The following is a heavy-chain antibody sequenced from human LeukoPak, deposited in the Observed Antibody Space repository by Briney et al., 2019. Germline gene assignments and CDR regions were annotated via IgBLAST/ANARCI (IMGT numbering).Heavy chain of an antibody. CDR2: IYYSGST. D-gene: IGHD3-22*01. CDR1: GGSISSYY. V-gene: IGHV4-59*01. CDR3: ARNHYYDSSGIDY. Sequence: PSETLSLTCSVSGGSISSYYWSWIRQPPGKGLEWIGYIYYSGSTNYNSSLKSRVTISVDTSKNQFSLKLSSVTAADTAVYYCARNHYYDSSGIDYWGQGTLVTVSS. J-gene: IGHJ4*02.